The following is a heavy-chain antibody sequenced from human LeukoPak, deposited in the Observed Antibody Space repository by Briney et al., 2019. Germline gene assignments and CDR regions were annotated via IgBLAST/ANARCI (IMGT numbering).Heavy chain of an antibody. V-gene: IGHV1-69*04. CDR2: IIPILGIA. CDR3: AESAVYVDTAMVTGFGY. CDR1: GGTFSSYA. D-gene: IGHD5-18*01. Sequence: SVKVSCKASGGTFSSYAISWVRQAPGQGLEWMGRIIPILGIANYAQKFQGRVTITADKSTSTAYMELSSLRSEDTAVYYCAESAVYVDTAMVTGFGYWGQGTLVTVSS. J-gene: IGHJ4*02.